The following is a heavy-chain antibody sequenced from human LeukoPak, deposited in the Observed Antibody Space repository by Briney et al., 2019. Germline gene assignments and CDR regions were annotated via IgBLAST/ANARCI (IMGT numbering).Heavy chain of an antibody. V-gene: IGHV1-2*02. CDR2: INPNSGGT. CDR3: AREGVYCSGGSCYPPFDY. Sequence: ASVKVSCKASGYTFTGYYMHWVRQAPGQGLEWMGWINPNSGGTNCAQKFQGRVTMTRDTSISTAYMELSRLRSDDTAVYYCAREGVYCSGGSCYPPFDYWGQGTLVAVSS. J-gene: IGHJ4*02. D-gene: IGHD2-15*01. CDR1: GYTFTGYY.